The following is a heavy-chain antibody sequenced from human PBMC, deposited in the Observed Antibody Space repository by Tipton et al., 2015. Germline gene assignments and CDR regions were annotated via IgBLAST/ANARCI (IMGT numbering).Heavy chain of an antibody. D-gene: IGHD3-9*01. CDR2: IYYSGTT. J-gene: IGHJ4*02. V-gene: IGHV4-39*07. CDR3: ACQDYDSLTRDYQTVDY. CDR1: SGSIISSSYS. Sequence: TLSLTCTVSSGSIISSSYSWGWIRQPPGKGLEWIGSIYYSGTTYYNPSLKSRVTISRDTSKNQFSLKLTSVTAADTAVYYCACQDYDSLTRDYQTVDYWGQGTLVTVSS.